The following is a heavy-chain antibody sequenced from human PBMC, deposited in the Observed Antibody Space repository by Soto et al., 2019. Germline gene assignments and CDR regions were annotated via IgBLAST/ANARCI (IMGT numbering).Heavy chain of an antibody. CDR2: ISYDGSNK. D-gene: IGHD6-25*01. CDR3: AKDPGIAAAKYYFDY. J-gene: IGHJ4*02. V-gene: IGHV3-30*18. Sequence: QVQLVESGGGVVQPGRSLRLSCAASGFTFSSYGMHWVRQAPGKGLERVAVISYDGSNKYYADSVKGRFTISRDNSKNTLYLQMNSLRAEDTAVYYCAKDPGIAAAKYYFDYWGQGTLVTVSS. CDR1: GFTFSSYG.